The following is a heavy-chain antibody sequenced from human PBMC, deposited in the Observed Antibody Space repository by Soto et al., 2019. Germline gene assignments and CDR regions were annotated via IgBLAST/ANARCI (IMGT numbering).Heavy chain of an antibody. CDR1: GDSVTSHY. V-gene: IGHV4-59*08. D-gene: IGHD3-10*01. J-gene: IGHJ5*02. CDR2: IYYSGCT. CDR3: ASLTYYYGSGSTNWFDP. Sequence: SETLSLTCSFSGDSVTSHYLTWIRQSPEKGLEWIGYIYYSGCTNYNPSLKSRVTISVDTSKNQFSLKLSSVTAADTAVYYCASLTYYYGSGSTNWFDPWGQGTLVTVSS.